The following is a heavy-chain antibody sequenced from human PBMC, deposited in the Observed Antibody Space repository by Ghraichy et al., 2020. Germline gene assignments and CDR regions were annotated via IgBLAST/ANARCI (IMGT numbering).Heavy chain of an antibody. CDR2: IYYSGST. CDR3: ASRRDGYTPFDY. Sequence: SETLSLTCTVSGGSISSSSYYWGWIRQPPGKGLEWIGSIYYSGSTYYNPSLKSRVTISVDTSKNQFSLKLSSVTAADTAVYYCASRRDGYTPFDYWGQGTLVTVSS. CDR1: GGSISSSSYY. D-gene: IGHD5-24*01. V-gene: IGHV4-39*01. J-gene: IGHJ4*02.